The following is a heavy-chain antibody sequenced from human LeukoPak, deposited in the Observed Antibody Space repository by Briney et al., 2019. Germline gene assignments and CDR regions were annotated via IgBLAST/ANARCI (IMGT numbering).Heavy chain of an antibody. V-gene: IGHV4-34*01. CDR1: GGSSSGYY. CDR3: ARIENYYYYGMDV. J-gene: IGHJ6*02. CDR2: INHSGST. Sequence: SETLSLTCAVYGGSSSGYYWSWIRQPPGKGLEWIGEINHSGSTNYNPSLKSRVTISVDTSKNQFSLKLSSVTAADTAVYYCARIENYYYYGMDVWGQGTTVTVSS.